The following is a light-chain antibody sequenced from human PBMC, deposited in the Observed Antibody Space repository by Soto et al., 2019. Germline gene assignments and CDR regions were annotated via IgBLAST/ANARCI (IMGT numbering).Light chain of an antibody. CDR1: SSDVGGYNY. CDR3: SSYTSSSTYV. V-gene: IGLV2-14*01. CDR2: DVT. Sequence: SALAQPASLSGFSGQSIAPSCPGTSSDVGGYNYVSWYQQHPGKAPKLIIYDVTNRPSGVSNRFSGSKSGNTASLTISGLQAEDEADYYCSSYTSSSTYVFGTGTKVTVL. J-gene: IGLJ1*01.